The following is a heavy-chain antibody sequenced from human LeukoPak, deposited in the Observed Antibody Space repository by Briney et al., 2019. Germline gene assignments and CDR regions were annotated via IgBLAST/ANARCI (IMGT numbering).Heavy chain of an antibody. J-gene: IGHJ4*02. Sequence: GGSLRLSCAASGFTFSDKWMSWVRQAPGKGLEWVAHIKQDGNDKYYVDSVKGRFTISRDNAKNSLYLQMNNLRAEDTAVYYCARDPGSHYDSSGYYDYWGQGTLVTVSS. V-gene: IGHV3-7*01. CDR1: GFTFSDKW. D-gene: IGHD3-22*01. CDR3: ARDPGSHYDSSGYYDY. CDR2: IKQDGNDK.